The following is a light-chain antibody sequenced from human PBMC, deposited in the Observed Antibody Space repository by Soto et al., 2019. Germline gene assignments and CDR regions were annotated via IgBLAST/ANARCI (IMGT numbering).Light chain of an antibody. V-gene: IGLV2-14*01. Sequence: QSVLTQPASVSGSPGQSITISCTGTSSDVGAYNYVSWYRQDAGKAPKLMIYDVSNRPSGVSDRFSGSKSGNTASLTISGLQADDEADYYCCAYTTSSTVLFGGVTKLTVL. CDR3: CAYTTSSTVL. J-gene: IGLJ3*02. CDR1: SSDVGAYNY. CDR2: DVS.